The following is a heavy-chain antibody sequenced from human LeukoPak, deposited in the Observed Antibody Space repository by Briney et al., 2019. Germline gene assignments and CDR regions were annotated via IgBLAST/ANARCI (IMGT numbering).Heavy chain of an antibody. CDR2: IRPNSGGT. V-gene: IGHV1-2*02. D-gene: IGHD4-11*01. Sequence: ASVKVSCMPSGYSFTGNYLQWVRQAPGQGPEWMGWIRPNSGGTGYALKFQGRVAMTRDTSISTAYMELRSLRPDDTAFSYCVRAASGFYDYNFDYWGQGTLVTVSS. CDR1: GYSFTGNY. CDR3: VRAASGFYDYNFDY. J-gene: IGHJ4*02.